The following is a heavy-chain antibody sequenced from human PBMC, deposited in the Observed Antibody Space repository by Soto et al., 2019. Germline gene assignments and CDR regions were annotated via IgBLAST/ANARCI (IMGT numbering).Heavy chain of an antibody. D-gene: IGHD1-1*01. Sequence: SETLSLTCTVSGGSISSYYWSWIRQPPGKGLEWIGYIYYSGSTNYNPSLKSRVTISVDXXXXXFXLXLXXXTAAXTAVYYCARTVLYYYYGMDVWGQGTTVTVSS. J-gene: IGHJ6*02. CDR2: IYYSGST. V-gene: IGHV4-59*01. CDR1: GGSISSYY. CDR3: ARTVLYYYYGMDV.